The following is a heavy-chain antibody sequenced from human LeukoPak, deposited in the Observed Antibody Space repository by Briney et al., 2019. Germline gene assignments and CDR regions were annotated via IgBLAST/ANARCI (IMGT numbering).Heavy chain of an antibody. D-gene: IGHD1-26*01. V-gene: IGHV4-39*01. J-gene: IGHJ4*02. CDR2: MYFSGST. CDR3: ANAASYSVDY. Sequence: PSETLSLTCTVSGGSVSGSFYYWGWIRQPPGKGLEWIGSMYFSGSTHYNPSLKSRVTISLDTSKNQFSLKLTSVTPADTAVYYCANAASYSVDYWGQGTLVTVSS. CDR1: GGSVSGSFYY.